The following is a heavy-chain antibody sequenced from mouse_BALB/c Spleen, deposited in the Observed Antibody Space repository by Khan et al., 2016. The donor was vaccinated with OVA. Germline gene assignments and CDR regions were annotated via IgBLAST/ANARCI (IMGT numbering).Heavy chain of an antibody. D-gene: IGHD2-4*01. J-gene: IGHJ3*01. Sequence: QVQLKESGPGLVQPSQSLSITCTVSGFSLTTYGVHWVSQSPGKGLEWLGVIWSGGTTDYSAAFISRLSITKDNSKSQVFFKMNSLQANDTAIYYCARNYDYDEGLAYWGQGTLVTVSA. V-gene: IGHV2-2*02. CDR2: IWSGGTT. CDR3: ARNYDYDEGLAY. CDR1: GFSLTTYG.